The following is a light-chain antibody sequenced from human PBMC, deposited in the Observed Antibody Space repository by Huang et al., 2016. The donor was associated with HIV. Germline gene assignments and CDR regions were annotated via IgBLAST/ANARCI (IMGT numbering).Light chain of an antibody. CDR3: QQHNNWPPIT. V-gene: IGKV3-15*01. CDR2: GAS. J-gene: IGKJ5*01. CDR1: QSVSSN. Sequence: EIVMTQSPATLSVSPGERATLSCRASQSVSSNLAGYQQKPGQAPRLLIYGASTRATGIPARFSGSGSGTEFTLTISSLESEDFAVYYCQQHNNWPPITFGQGTRLEIK.